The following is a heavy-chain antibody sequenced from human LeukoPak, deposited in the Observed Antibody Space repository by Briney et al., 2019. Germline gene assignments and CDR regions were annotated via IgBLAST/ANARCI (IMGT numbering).Heavy chain of an antibody. CDR3: ATEKFDY. Sequence: GGSLRLSCAASGFTFSNYWMNWVRQAPGRGLEWVAHIKHDGSEEYYVDSMKGRFTVSRDNARNSLYLQMNSLRAEDTAVYYCATEKFDYWGQGTLVTVSS. J-gene: IGHJ4*02. CDR2: IKHDGSEE. V-gene: IGHV3-7*01. CDR1: GFTFSNYW.